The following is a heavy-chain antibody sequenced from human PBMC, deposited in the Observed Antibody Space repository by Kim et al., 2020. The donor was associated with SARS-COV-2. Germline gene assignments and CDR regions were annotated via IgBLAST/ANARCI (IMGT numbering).Heavy chain of an antibody. D-gene: IGHD6-19*01. Sequence: GGSLRLSCAASGFTFSDYYMSWIRQAPGKGLEWVSYISSSGSTIYYADSVKGRFTISRDNAKNSLYLQMNSLRAEDTAVYYCARDIAVAGTFAYYYYYGMDVWGQGTTVTVSS. CDR1: GFTFSDYY. V-gene: IGHV3-11*04. J-gene: IGHJ6*02. CDR2: ISSSGSTI. CDR3: ARDIAVAGTFAYYYYYGMDV.